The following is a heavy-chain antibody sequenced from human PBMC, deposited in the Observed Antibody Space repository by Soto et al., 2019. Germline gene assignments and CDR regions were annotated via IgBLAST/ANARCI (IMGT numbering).Heavy chain of an antibody. CDR2: VSHDGRNT. CDR3: AKGGRQWLVTSDFNC. Sequence: VQLVESGGGVVQPGRSLRLSCAASGFTFSDYAMHWVRQAPGKGLEWVAVVSHDGRNTHYADSVKGGFTISRDSSENTISLEMTSLSAEDTAVHYCAKGGRQWLVTSDFNCWGQGALVTVSS. J-gene: IGHJ4*02. D-gene: IGHD6-19*01. V-gene: IGHV3-30*18. CDR1: GFTFSDYA.